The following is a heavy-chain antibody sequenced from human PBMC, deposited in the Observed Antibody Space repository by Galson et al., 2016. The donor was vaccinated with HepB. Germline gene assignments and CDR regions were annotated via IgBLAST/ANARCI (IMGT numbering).Heavy chain of an antibody. J-gene: IGHJ4*02. CDR3: ARDRTSRAALDY. CDR2: ISSGGRDT. CDR1: GFTFSDFY. Sequence: SLRLSCAASGFTFSDFYMAWIRQAPGKGLEYVSHISSGGRDTNNADSVKGRFTISRDNAKKSLYLQMNSLRAEDTAVYYCARDRTSRAALDYWGQGTLVTVSS. V-gene: IGHV3-11*06. D-gene: IGHD6-25*01.